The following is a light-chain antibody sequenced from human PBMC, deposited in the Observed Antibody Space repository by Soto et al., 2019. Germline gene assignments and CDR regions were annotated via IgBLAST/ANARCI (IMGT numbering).Light chain of an antibody. CDR2: EVS. CDR1: SSDIGGYNY. J-gene: IGLJ1*01. Sequence: QSVLTQPASVSGSPGQSITVSCTGTSSDIGGYNYVSWYQQHPGKAPKLMIYEVSNRPSGVSDRFSGSKSGNTASLTISGLQAEDEADYYCSSYTTSPAFYVFGTGTKVTV. V-gene: IGLV2-14*01. CDR3: SSYTTSPAFYV.